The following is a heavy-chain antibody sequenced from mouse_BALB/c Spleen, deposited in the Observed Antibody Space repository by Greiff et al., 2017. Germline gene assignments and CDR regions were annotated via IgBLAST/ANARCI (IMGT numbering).Heavy chain of an antibody. CDR1: GFAFSSYD. D-gene: IGHD1-1*01. CDR3: ASHYYGSSYAMDY. Sequence: EVQLQESGGGLVKPGGSLKLSCAASGFAFSSYDMSWVRQTPEKRLEWVAYISSGGGSTYYPDTVKGRFTISRDNAKNTLYLQMSSLKSEDTAMYYCASHYYGSSYAMDYWGQGTSVTVSS. V-gene: IGHV5-12-1*01. J-gene: IGHJ4*01. CDR2: ISSGGGST.